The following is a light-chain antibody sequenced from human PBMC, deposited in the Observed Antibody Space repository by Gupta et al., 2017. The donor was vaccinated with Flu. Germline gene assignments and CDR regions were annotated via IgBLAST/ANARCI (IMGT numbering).Light chain of an antibody. CDR2: QNN. CDR1: STTIENND. CDR3: GTWDSSLSAWV. V-gene: IGLV1-51*02. Sequence: KVPFSCSGSSTTIENNDVSWYQQHPGTAPKLLIYQNNKRPSGIPDRFSGSKSDTSATLGITGLQTGDEADYYCGTWDSSLSAWVFGGGTKLTVL. J-gene: IGLJ3*02.